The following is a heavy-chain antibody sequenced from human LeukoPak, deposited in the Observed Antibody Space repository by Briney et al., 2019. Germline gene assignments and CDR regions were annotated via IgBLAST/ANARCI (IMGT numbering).Heavy chain of an antibody. CDR3: AKEEQYSSGWSVHY. Sequence: GGSLRLSCAASGFTSSTYAMNWVRQAPGKDLEWVSSASGSGGSTYYADSVKGRFTISRDNSKNTLYLQMNSLRAEDTAVYYCAKEEQYSSGWSVHYWGQGTLVTVSS. CDR2: ASGSGGST. J-gene: IGHJ4*02. V-gene: IGHV3-23*01. CDR1: GFTSSTYA. D-gene: IGHD6-19*01.